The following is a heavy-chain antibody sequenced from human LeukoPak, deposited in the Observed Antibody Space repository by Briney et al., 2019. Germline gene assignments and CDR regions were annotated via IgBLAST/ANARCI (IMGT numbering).Heavy chain of an antibody. D-gene: IGHD3-16*01. Sequence: SETLSLTCAVYGGSFSGYYWSWIRQPPGKGLEWIGYIYYSGSTYYNPSLKSRVTISVDTSKNQFSLKLSSVTAADTAVYYCARGFGEKPSKYYFDYWGQGTLVTVSS. CDR1: GGSFSGYY. V-gene: IGHV4-34*09. CDR3: ARGFGEKPSKYYFDY. CDR2: IYYSGST. J-gene: IGHJ4*02.